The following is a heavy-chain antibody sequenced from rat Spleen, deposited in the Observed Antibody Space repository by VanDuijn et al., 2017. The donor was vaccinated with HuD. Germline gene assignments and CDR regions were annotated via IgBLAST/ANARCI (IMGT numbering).Heavy chain of an antibody. V-gene: IGHV5-25*01. Sequence: EVQLVESGGGLVQPGRSMKLSCAALGFTFSNYYMAWVRQAPTKGLEWVASISTGGGNTYYRDSVKGRFTISRDNAKSTLYLQMDSLRSEDTATYYCARDKDYSSYMGVMDAWGQGASVTVSS. CDR3: ARDKDYSSYMGVMDA. CDR2: ISTGGGNT. CDR1: GFTFSNYY. D-gene: IGHD1-2*01. J-gene: IGHJ4*01.